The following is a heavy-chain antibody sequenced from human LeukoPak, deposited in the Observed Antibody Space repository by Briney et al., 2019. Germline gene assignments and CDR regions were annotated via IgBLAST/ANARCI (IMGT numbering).Heavy chain of an antibody. Sequence: SVKVSCKASGYTFTAYYIHWVRQAPGQGLEWMGGIIPIFGTANYAQKFQGRVTITADESTSTAYMELSSLRSEDTAVFYCAGSLKFITMIPHYWGQGTLVTVSS. V-gene: IGHV1-69*13. D-gene: IGHD3-22*01. CDR2: IIPIFGTA. J-gene: IGHJ4*02. CDR1: GYTFTAYY. CDR3: AGSLKFITMIPHY.